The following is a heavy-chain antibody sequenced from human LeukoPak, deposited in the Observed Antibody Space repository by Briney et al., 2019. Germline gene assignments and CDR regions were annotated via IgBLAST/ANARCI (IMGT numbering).Heavy chain of an antibody. CDR3: ATYSSTFYHDY. Sequence: GESLKISCKGSGYSFTTYWIGWVRQMPGKGLEWMGIIYPGDSDTRYSPSLQGQVTISADKSISTAYLQWSSLKASDTAMYYCATYSSTFYHDYWGQGTLVTVSS. V-gene: IGHV5-51*01. J-gene: IGHJ4*02. CDR1: GYSFTTYW. D-gene: IGHD2/OR15-2a*01. CDR2: IYPGDSDT.